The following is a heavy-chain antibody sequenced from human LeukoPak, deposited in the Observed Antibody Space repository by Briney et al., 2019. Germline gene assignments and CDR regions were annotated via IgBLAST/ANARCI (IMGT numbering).Heavy chain of an antibody. CDR1: GGSISRSNW. CDR2: IYHSGST. Sequence: SETLSLTCAVSGGSISRSNWWSWVRQPPGKGLEWIGEIYHSGSTNYNPSLKSRVTISVDKSKNQFSLKLSSVTAADTAVYYCARDLYGSGSYPDYWGQGTLVTVSS. D-gene: IGHD3-10*01. CDR3: ARDLYGSGSYPDY. J-gene: IGHJ4*02. V-gene: IGHV4-4*02.